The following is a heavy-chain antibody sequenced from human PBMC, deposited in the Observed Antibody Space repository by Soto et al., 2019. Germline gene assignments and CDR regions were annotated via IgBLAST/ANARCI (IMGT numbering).Heavy chain of an antibody. Sequence: QVQLQESGPGLVKPSETLSLTCTVSGGSISSYYWSWIRQPPGKGLEWIGYIYYSGSTNYNPSLKSRVTISVDTSKNQSALKLSSVTAADTAVYYCARGMTTVIADAFDIWGQGTMVTVSS. D-gene: IGHD4-4*01. CDR3: ARGMTTVIADAFDI. CDR1: GGSISSYY. V-gene: IGHV4-59*01. J-gene: IGHJ3*02. CDR2: IYYSGST.